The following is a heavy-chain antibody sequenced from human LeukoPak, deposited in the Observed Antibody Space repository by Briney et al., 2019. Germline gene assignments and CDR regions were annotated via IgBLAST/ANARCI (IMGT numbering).Heavy chain of an antibody. D-gene: IGHD1-26*01. CDR3: ARGPIVGPTKGFDP. J-gene: IGHJ5*02. Sequence: GGSLRLSCTASGFIVSSNYMSWVRQAPGKGLEWVSVIYSGGATYYADSVKGRFTISRDNSKNMLYLQMNSLRAEDTAVYYCARGPIVGPTKGFDPWGQGTLVTVSS. V-gene: IGHV3-53*01. CDR1: GFIVSSNY. CDR2: IYSGGAT.